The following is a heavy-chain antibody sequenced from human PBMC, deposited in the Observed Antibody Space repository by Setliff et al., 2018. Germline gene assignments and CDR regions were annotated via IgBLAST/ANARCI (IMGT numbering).Heavy chain of an antibody. CDR3: ARDGGGDSDAFDI. CDR1: GYTFTGYY. D-gene: IGHD3-16*01. V-gene: IGHV1-2*02. Sequence: GASVKVSCKASGYTFTGYYMHWVRQAPGQGLEWMGWINPNSGGTNYAQKFQGRVTMTSATSISTAYMELGRLRSDDTAVYFCARDGGGDSDAFDIWGQGTMVTVSS. J-gene: IGHJ3*02. CDR2: INPNSGGT.